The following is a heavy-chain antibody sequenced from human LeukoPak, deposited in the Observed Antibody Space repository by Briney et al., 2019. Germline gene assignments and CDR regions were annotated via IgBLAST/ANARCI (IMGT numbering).Heavy chain of an antibody. CDR3: ARWSGSYHGFDY. CDR1: GGSISSYY. V-gene: IGHV4-59*01. Sequence: SETLSLTCTVSGGSISSYYWSWIRQPPGKGLEWIGYIYYSGSTNYNPSLKSRVTISVDTSKNQFSLKLSSVTAADTAVYYCARWSGSYHGFDYWGQGTLVTVSS. D-gene: IGHD1-26*01. CDR2: IYYSGST. J-gene: IGHJ4*02.